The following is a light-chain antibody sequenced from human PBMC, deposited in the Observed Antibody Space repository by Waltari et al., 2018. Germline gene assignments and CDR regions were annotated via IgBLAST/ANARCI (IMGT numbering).Light chain of an antibody. CDR1: QSVFYRSDNKNY. CDR2: WAS. Sequence: DIVMTQSPDSLAVSLGERATIHAKPSQSVFYRSDNKNYLAWYEHKPGQPPKLLFYWASTRESGVPDRFSASGSGTDFTLTINNLQAEDVAVYYCQQYYRSRTFGQGTKVEIK. J-gene: IGKJ1*01. CDR3: QQYYRSRT. V-gene: IGKV4-1*01.